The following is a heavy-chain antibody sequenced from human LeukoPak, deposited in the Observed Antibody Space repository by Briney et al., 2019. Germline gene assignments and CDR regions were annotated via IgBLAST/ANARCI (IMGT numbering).Heavy chain of an antibody. CDR1: GYTFTGYY. Sequence: GASVKVSCKASGYTFTGYYMHWVRQAPGQGLEWMGWIIPILGIANYAQKFQGRVTITADKSTSTAYMELSSLRSEDTAVYYCAREYSSSWYGHDYWGQGTLVTVSS. V-gene: IGHV1-69*10. CDR3: AREYSSSWYGHDY. J-gene: IGHJ4*02. CDR2: IIPILGIA. D-gene: IGHD6-13*01.